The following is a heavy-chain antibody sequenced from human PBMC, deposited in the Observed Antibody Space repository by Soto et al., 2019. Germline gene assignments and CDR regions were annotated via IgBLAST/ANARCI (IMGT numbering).Heavy chain of an antibody. CDR2: ISSSSSYI. CDR3: ARSPYSGSYYYFDY. D-gene: IGHD1-26*01. CDR1: GFTFSSYS. J-gene: IGHJ4*02. V-gene: IGHV3-21*01. Sequence: GGSLRLSCAASGFTFSSYSMNWVRQAPGKGLEWVSSISSSSSYIYYADSVKGRFTISRDNAKNSLYLQMNSLRAEDTAVYYCARSPYSGSYYYFDYWGQGPLVTVSS.